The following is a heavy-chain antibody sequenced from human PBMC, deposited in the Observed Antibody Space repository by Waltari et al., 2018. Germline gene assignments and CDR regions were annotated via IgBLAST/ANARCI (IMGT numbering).Heavy chain of an antibody. V-gene: IGHV1-69*01. J-gene: IGHJ4*02. CDR2: IIPIFGTA. CDR3: ARAFYSSGWYASFDY. Sequence: QVQLVQSGAEVKKPGSSVKVSCKASGGTFSSYAIRWVRPAPGQGLEWMGGIIPIFGTANYEQKCQGRVTITADESTSTAYMELSSLRSEDTAVYYCARAFYSSGWYASFDYWGQGTLVTVSS. D-gene: IGHD6-19*01. CDR1: GGTFSSYA.